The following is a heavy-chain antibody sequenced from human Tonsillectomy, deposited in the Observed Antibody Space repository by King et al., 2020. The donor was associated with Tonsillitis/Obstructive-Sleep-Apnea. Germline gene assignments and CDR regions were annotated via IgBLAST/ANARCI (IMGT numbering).Heavy chain of an antibody. CDR2: VKTGNGNI. V-gene: IGHV1-3*04. D-gene: IGHD2-21*01. Sequence: QLVQSGAEVKKPGASVKVSCKASGYTFTNHAIHWVRQAPGQRLEWMGWVKTGNGNIKYSQKFQGRLTITSDSSANTAFMALSSLTSEDTAVYYCARDLRYCGGDCYPWWFDPWGQGTLVIVSS. CDR3: ARDLRYCGGDCYPWWFDP. J-gene: IGHJ5*02. CDR1: GYTFTNHA.